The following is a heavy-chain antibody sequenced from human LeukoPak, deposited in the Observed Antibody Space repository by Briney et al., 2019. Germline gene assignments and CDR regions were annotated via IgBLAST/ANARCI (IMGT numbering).Heavy chain of an antibody. D-gene: IGHD3-22*01. CDR2: ISSSTSYI. Sequence: PGGSLRLSCAASGFTPSSYWMTWVRQAPGKGLEWVSSISSSTSYIYYADSVKGRFTISRDNAKNSLYLQMNSLRAEDTAVYYCARGFGTYDSSGFYYPYYFDYWGQGILVTVSS. V-gene: IGHV3-21*01. J-gene: IGHJ4*02. CDR3: ARGFGTYDSSGFYYPYYFDY. CDR1: GFTPSSYW.